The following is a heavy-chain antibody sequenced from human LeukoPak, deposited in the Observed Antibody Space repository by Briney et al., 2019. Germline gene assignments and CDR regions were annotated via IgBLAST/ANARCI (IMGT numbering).Heavy chain of an antibody. Sequence: GGSLRLSCAASGFTFDDYAMHWVRHAPGKGLEWVSGISWNSGGIGYADFVKGRFTISRDNAKNSLYLQMNSLRAEDTALYYCAKDFGPNYYDSSGYSYWGQGTLVTVPS. CDR1: GFTFDDYA. V-gene: IGHV3-9*01. D-gene: IGHD3-22*01. J-gene: IGHJ4*02. CDR2: ISWNSGGI. CDR3: AKDFGPNYYDSSGYSY.